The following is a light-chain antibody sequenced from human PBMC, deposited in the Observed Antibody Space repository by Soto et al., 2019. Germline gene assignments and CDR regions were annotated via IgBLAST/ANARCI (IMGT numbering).Light chain of an antibody. V-gene: IGKV1-5*01. CDR1: QSIRSW. J-gene: IGKJ1*01. CDR3: QHYSSYSPT. Sequence: DIQMTQSPSTLSASVGDRVTITCRASQSIRSWLAWYQQKPGKAPNLLIYDASSLESGVPSRFSGSGSGTEFTLTISSLQPDDFANYYCQHYSSYSPTFGQGTKVESK. CDR2: DAS.